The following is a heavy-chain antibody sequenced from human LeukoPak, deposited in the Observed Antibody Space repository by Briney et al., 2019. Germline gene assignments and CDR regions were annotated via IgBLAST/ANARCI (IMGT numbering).Heavy chain of an antibody. Sequence: GGSLRLSCAASGFTFSSYEMNWVRQAPGKGLEWVSYISSSGSTIYYADSVKGRFTISRDNAKNSLYLEMNSLRAEDTAVYYCARDPGWQQFLDYWGQGTLVTVSS. CDR1: GFTFSSYE. V-gene: IGHV3-48*03. D-gene: IGHD5-24*01. CDR2: ISSSGSTI. J-gene: IGHJ4*02. CDR3: ARDPGWQQFLDY.